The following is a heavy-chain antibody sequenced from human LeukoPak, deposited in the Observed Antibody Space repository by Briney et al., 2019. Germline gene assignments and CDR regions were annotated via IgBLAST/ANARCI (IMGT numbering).Heavy chain of an antibody. CDR2: ICAWIPGT. CDR1: GFSFKDYA. Sequence: TGGSLRLSCAASGFSFKDYAMSWVRQTPGKGLEWVSSICAWIPGTHYADSVTGRFTISRGNSKKTLYLQMNSLRADDTAVYYCAKGKINHDGAFDIWGQGTLVTVSS. D-gene: IGHD3-16*01. V-gene: IGHV3-23*01. J-gene: IGHJ3*02. CDR3: AKGKINHDGAFDI.